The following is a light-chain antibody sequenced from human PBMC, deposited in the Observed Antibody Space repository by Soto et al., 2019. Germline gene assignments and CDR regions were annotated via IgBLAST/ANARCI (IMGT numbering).Light chain of an antibody. Sequence: EIVMTQSPATLSVSPGERATLSCRASQSFSSYYLAWYQQKPGQAPRLLIYAASSRATGIPDRFSGGGSGTDFTLAIGRLEPEDFAVYYCQQYGRSPWTFGQGTKVDIK. V-gene: IGKV3-20*01. CDR1: QSFSSYY. CDR3: QQYGRSPWT. CDR2: AAS. J-gene: IGKJ1*01.